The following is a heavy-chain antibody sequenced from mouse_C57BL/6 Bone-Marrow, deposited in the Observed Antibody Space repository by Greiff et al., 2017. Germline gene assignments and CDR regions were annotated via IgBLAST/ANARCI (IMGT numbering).Heavy chain of an antibody. Sequence: EVKVEESGAELVKPGASVKLSCTASGFNIKDYYMHWVKQRTEQGLEWIGRIDPEDGETKYAPKFQGKATITADTSSNTAYLQLRSLTSEDTAVYYCATVVEVYAMDYWGQGTSGTVSS. J-gene: IGHJ4*01. CDR1: GFNIKDYY. CDR2: IDPEDGET. CDR3: ATVVEVYAMDY. D-gene: IGHD1-1*01. V-gene: IGHV14-2*01.